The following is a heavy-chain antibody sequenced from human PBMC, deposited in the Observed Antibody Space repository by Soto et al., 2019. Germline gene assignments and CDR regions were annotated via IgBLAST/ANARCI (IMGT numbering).Heavy chain of an antibody. J-gene: IGHJ5*02. CDR1: GYTFTGYY. Sequence: ASVKVSCKASGYTFTGYYMHWVRQAPGQGLEWMGWINPNSGGTNYAQKFQGRVTMTRDTSISTAYMELSRLRSDDTAAYYCARAIVGATLPDLDWFDPWGQGTLVTVSS. V-gene: IGHV1-2*02. CDR3: ARAIVGATLPDLDWFDP. CDR2: INPNSGGT. D-gene: IGHD1-26*01.